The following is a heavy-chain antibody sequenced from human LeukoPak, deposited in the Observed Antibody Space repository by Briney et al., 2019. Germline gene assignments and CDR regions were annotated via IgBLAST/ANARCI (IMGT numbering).Heavy chain of an antibody. D-gene: IGHD2-15*01. J-gene: IGHJ4*02. CDR1: GFTVSSNY. Sequence: GGSLRLSCAASGFTVSSNYMSWVRQAPGKGLEWVSVIYSGGSTYYADSVKGRFTIARDNSKNTLYLQMNSLRAEDTAVYYCARAYCSGDTCYSATDWGQGTLVTVSS. CDR3: ARAYCSGDTCYSATD. CDR2: IYSGGST. V-gene: IGHV3-53*01.